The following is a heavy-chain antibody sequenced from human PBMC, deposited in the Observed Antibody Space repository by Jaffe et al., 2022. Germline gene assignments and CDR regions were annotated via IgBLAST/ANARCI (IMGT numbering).Heavy chain of an antibody. D-gene: IGHD5-12*01. CDR1: GFTFSSYA. J-gene: IGHJ4*02. CDR2: ISGSGGST. V-gene: IGHV3-23*01. Sequence: EVQLLESGGGLVQPGGSLRLSCAASGFTFSSYAMSWVRQAPGKGLEWVSAISGSGGSTYYADSVKGRFTISRDNSKNTLYLQMNSLRAEDTAVYYCAKAGSFVLLREYYFDYWGQGTLVTVSS. CDR3: AKAGSFVLLREYYFDY.